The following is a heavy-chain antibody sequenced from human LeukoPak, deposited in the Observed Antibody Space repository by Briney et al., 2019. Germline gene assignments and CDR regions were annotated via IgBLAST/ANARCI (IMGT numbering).Heavy chain of an antibody. CDR2: IIPILGIA. CDR1: GGTFSSYA. V-gene: IGHV1-69*04. CDR3: ARDEVVVVTAILSYYYYGMDV. J-gene: IGHJ6*02. D-gene: IGHD2-21*02. Sequence: GASVKVSCKASGGTFSSYAISWVRQAPGQGLEWMGRIIPILGIANYAQKFQGRVTITADKSTSTAYMELRSLRSDDTAVYYCARDEVVVVTAILSYYYYGMDVWGQGTTVTVSS.